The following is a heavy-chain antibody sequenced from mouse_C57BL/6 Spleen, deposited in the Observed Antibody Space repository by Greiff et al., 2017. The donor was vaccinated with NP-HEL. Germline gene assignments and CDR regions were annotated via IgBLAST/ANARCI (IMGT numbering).Heavy chain of an antibody. V-gene: IGHV5-4*01. CDR3: ARSYITGYFDY. D-gene: IGHD1-2*01. J-gene: IGHJ2*01. Sequence: EVQLVESGGGLVKPGGSLKLSCAASGFTFSSYAMSWVRQTPEKRLEWVATISDGGSYTYYPDNVKGRFTISRDNAKNNLYLQMSHLKSEDTAMYYCARSYITGYFDYWGQGTTLTVSS. CDR2: ISDGGSYT. CDR1: GFTFSSYA.